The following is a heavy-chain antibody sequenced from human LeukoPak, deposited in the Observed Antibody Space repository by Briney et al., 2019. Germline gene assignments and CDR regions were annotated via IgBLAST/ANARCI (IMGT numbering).Heavy chain of an antibody. CDR1: GYTFSGYY. V-gene: IGHV1-2*02. CDR2: INPNSGGT. J-gene: IGHJ5*02. CDR3: ARGGSSWYTRTGWFDP. D-gene: IGHD6-13*01. Sequence: ASVKVSCKASGYTFSGYYIHWVRQAPGHGLEWMGWINPNSGGTNYAQKFQGRVTMTRDTSISTAYMELSRLRSNDTAVYYCARGGSSWYTRTGWFDPWGQGTLVTVSS.